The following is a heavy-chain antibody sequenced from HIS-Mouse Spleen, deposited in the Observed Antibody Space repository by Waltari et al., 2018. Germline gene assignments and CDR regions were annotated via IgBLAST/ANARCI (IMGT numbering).Heavy chain of an antibody. CDR3: AGGLEADWDDAFDI. J-gene: IGHJ3*02. CDR2: LYSGGST. V-gene: IGHV3-53*01. D-gene: IGHD3-3*01. CDR1: GFTVSSNY. Sequence: EVQLVESGGGLIQPGGSLRLSCAASGFTVSSNYMSWVRQAPGKGLEWVSVLYSGGSTYYADSVKGRFTISRDNSKNTLYLQMNSLRAEDTAVYYCAGGLEADWDDAFDIWGQGTMVTVSS.